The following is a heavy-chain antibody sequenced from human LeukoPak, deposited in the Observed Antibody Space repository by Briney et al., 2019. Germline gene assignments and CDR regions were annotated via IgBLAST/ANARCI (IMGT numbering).Heavy chain of an antibody. J-gene: IGHJ6*04. V-gene: IGHV1-69*13. Sequence: EASVKVSCKASGGTFSSYAISWVRQAPGQGLEWMGGIIPIVGTANYAQKFQGRVTITADESTSTAYMELSSLRSEDTAVYYCARDRDSSSWPDYYYYGMDVWGKGTTVTVSS. CDR1: GGTFSSYA. CDR3: ARDRDSSSWPDYYYYGMDV. CDR2: IIPIVGTA. D-gene: IGHD6-13*01.